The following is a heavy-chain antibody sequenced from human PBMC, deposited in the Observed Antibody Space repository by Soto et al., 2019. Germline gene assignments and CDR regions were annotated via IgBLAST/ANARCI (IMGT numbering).Heavy chain of an antibody. Sequence: QVQLVESGGGVVQPGRSLRLSCAASGFTFSSYGMRWVRQAPGKGLEWVAVISYDGSNKYYADSVKGRFTISRDNSKNTLYLQMNSLRAEDTAVYNCAKAFKVDTAMYDDYYGMCVWGQGTTVTVSS. CDR3: AKAFKVDTAMYDDYYGMCV. V-gene: IGHV3-30*18. CDR2: ISYDGSNK. J-gene: IGHJ6*01. D-gene: IGHD5-18*01. CDR1: GFTFSSYG.